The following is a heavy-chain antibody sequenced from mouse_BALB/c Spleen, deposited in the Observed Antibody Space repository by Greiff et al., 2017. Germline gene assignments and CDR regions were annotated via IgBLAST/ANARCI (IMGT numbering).Heavy chain of an antibody. D-gene: IGHD2-14*01. CDR1: GFSLTSYG. CDR2: IWAGGST. V-gene: IGHV2-9*02. J-gene: IGHJ3*01. CDR3: ARDQMVGGYYRYDVGWFAY. Sequence: VMLVESGPGLVAPSQSLSITCTVSGFSLTSYGVHWVRQPPGKGLEWLGVIWAGGSTNYNSALMSRLSISKDNSKSQVFLKMNSLQTDDTAMYYCARDQMVGGYYRYDVGWFAYWGQGTLVTVSA.